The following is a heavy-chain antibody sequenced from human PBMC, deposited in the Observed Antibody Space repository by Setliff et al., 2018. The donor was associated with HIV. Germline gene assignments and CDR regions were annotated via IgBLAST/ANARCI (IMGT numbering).Heavy chain of an antibody. CDR2: IKQDGSEK. CDR1: GFTFSSYW. Sequence: GGSLRLSCAAFGFTFSSYWMSWVRQAPGKGLEWVANIKQDGSEKYYVDSVKGRFTISRDNFKNTLYLQMISLRAEDTAVYYCARAAAAAGHYGMDVWGQGTTVTVSS. J-gene: IGHJ6*02. D-gene: IGHD6-13*01. V-gene: IGHV3-7*03. CDR3: ARAAAAAGHYGMDV.